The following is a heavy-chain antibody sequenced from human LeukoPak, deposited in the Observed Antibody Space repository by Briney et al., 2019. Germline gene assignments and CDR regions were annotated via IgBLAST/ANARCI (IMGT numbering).Heavy chain of an antibody. D-gene: IGHD1-26*01. CDR2: IYYSGST. J-gene: IGHJ3*02. V-gene: IGHV4-59*01. CDR1: GGSISSYY. CDR3: ARDMGESGTYYGDAFDI. Sequence: SETLSLTCTVSGGSISSYYWSWIRQPPGKGVEWIGYIYYSGSTNYNPSLKSRVTISVDTSKNQFSLRLSSVTAADTAVYYCARDMGESGTYYGDAFDIWGQGTMVTVSS.